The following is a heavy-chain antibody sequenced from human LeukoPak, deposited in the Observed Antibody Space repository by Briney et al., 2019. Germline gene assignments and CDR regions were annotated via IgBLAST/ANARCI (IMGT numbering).Heavy chain of an antibody. CDR2: INPNSGGT. V-gene: IGHV1-2*02. D-gene: IGHD6-13*01. CDR3: ARDGYSSSWYHYYYYYYMDV. CDR1: GYTFTGYY. J-gene: IGHJ6*03. Sequence: ASVKVSCKASGYTFTGYYMHWVRQAPGQGLEWMGWINPNSGGTNYAQKFQGRVTMTRDTSIGTAYMELSRLRSDDTAVYYCARDGYSSSWYHYYYYYYMDVWGKGTTVTVSS.